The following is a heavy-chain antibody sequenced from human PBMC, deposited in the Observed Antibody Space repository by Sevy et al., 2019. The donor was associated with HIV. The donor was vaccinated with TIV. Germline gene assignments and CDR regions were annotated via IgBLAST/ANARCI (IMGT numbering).Heavy chain of an antibody. CDR3: ARVSAAGPGATDY. Sequence: GGSLRLSCAASGFTFSSYSMNWVRQAPGKGLEWVSSISSSSSYIYYADSVKGRFTISRDNAKNSLYLQMNSLRAEDTAVYYCARVSAAGPGATDYWGQGTLVTVSS. CDR2: ISSSSSYI. CDR1: GFTFSSYS. J-gene: IGHJ4*02. D-gene: IGHD1-26*01. V-gene: IGHV3-21*01.